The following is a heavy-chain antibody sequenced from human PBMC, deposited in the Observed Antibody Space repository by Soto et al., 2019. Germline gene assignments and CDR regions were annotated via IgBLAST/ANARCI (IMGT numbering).Heavy chain of an antibody. CDR1: GYTFTGYY. V-gene: IGHV1-2*02. CDR3: ARGSSLESGSYFFPFDT. J-gene: IGHJ3*01. D-gene: IGHD3-22*01. CDR2: INPNSGGT. Sequence: ASVKVSCKASGYTFTGYYMHWVRQAPGQGLEWMGWINPNSGGTNYAQKFQGRVTMTTDTSTSTVYMELRSLTSEDTAVYYCARGSSLESGSYFFPFDTWGQGTMVTVSS.